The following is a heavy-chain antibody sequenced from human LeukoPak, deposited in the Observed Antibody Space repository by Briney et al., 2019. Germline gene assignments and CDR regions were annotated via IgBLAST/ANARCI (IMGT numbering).Heavy chain of an antibody. V-gene: IGHV3-7*01. CDR1: GFTFSTYW. CDR2: INQDGSEK. Sequence: GGSLRLSCAGSGFTFSTYWMSWVRQAPGKGLVWVAHINQDGSEKYYGDSVKGRFTISRDNAKNSLYLQMNSLRAEDTAVYYCERERVQLERGTNYNGMDVWGQGTTVTVSS. CDR3: ERERVQLERGTNYNGMDV. J-gene: IGHJ6*02. D-gene: IGHD1-1*01.